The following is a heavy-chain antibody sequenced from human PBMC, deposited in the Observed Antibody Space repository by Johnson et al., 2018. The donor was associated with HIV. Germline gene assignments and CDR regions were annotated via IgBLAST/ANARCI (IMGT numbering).Heavy chain of an antibody. Sequence: VQLVESGGGLVQPGGSLRLSCTASGFTFGDYAMSWFRQAPGKGLEWVSGISWNSGSIGYADSVRGRCTISRDNAKNSLYLQMNSLRAEDTALYYCARALSHWGHDAFDIWGQGTMVTVSA. D-gene: IGHD7-27*01. V-gene: IGHV3-9*01. CDR1: GFTFGDYA. CDR3: ARALSHWGHDAFDI. J-gene: IGHJ3*02. CDR2: ISWNSGSI.